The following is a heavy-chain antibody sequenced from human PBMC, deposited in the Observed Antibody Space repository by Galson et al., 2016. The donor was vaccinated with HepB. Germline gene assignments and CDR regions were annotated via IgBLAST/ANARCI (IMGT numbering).Heavy chain of an antibody. J-gene: IGHJ4*02. Sequence: SPRLSCAASGFTFSSYAMNWVRQAPGKGLEWVSFIGVSGGSTNYADFVKGRFTASRDDSKNTLYLQMNSLRAEDTAVYYCGRGNTEKYLLDYWGQGTLVTVSS. CDR2: IGVSGGST. V-gene: IGHV3-23*01. CDR3: GRGNTEKYLLDY. D-gene: IGHD2-8*02. CDR1: GFTFSSYA.